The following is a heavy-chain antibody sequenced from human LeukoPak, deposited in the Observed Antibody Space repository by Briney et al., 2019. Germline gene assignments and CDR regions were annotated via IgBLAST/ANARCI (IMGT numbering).Heavy chain of an antibody. D-gene: IGHD3-16*01. CDR1: GFTFSSYG. Sequence: GGSLRLSCAPSGFTFSSYGMSWVRQAPGKGLEWVANRKQDGSEKYYVDSVKGRFTISRYNAMNSLYLQMNILRAEDTAVYYCFRLRRIPDPGGIIRWDFRQSSFDYWGEGTLVTVSS. V-gene: IGHV3-7*01. CDR2: RKQDGSEK. J-gene: IGHJ4*02. CDR3: FRLRRIPDPGGIIRWDFRQSSFDY.